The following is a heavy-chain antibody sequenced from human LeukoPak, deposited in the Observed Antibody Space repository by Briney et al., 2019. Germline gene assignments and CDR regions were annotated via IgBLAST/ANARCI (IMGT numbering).Heavy chain of an antibody. CDR1: GFTFSSYG. J-gene: IGHJ4*02. Sequence: PGGSLRLSCAASGFTFSSYGMHWVRQAPGKGLEWAAFIRYDGSNKYYADSVKGRFTISRDNSKNTLYLQMNSLRAEDTAVYYCANQRALYYYDSSGYLDYWGQGTLVTVSS. D-gene: IGHD3-22*01. CDR2: IRYDGSNK. CDR3: ANQRALYYYDSSGYLDY. V-gene: IGHV3-30*02.